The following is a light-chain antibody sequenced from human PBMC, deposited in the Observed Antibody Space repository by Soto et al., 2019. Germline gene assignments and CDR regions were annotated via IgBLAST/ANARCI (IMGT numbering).Light chain of an antibody. CDR3: QQYNSYSWT. CDR2: GAS. CDR1: QSVSSN. J-gene: IGKJ1*01. Sequence: EIVMTQSPATLSVSPGERATLSCRASQSVSSNLAWYQQKPGQAPRLLIYGASTRATGIQARFSGSGSGTEFTLTISSLQSEDFAVYYCQQYNSYSWTVGQGTKVDIK. V-gene: IGKV3-15*01.